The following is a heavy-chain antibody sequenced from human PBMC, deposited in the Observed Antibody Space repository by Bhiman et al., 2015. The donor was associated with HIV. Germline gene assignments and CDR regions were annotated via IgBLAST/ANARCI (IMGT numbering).Heavy chain of an antibody. V-gene: IGHV3-9*01. CDR1: GFTFDDYA. CDR2: ISWNSGSL. D-gene: IGHD3-9*01. Sequence: EVQLVESGGGLVQPGRSLRLSCAASGFTFDDYAMHWVRQAPGKGLEWVSGISWNSGSLGYADSVKGRFTISRDNSKNTLYLQMNSLRAEDTAVYYCANIRDILTGYSIFDYWGQGTLVIVSS. CDR3: ANIRDILTGYSIFDY. J-gene: IGHJ4*02.